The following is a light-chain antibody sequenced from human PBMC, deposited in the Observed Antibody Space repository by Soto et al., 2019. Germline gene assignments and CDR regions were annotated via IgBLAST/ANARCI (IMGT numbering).Light chain of an antibody. CDR1: QSVSNNY. Sequence: IVLTRSPDTLCLAPGERATLSSRTSQSVSNNYLAWYQQKAGQAPRPLIYAASSRAPGVPDRFRGSGSVTDFSLTISRLEPEDFAVYYCQQYGGTPWTFGQGTKVDIK. V-gene: IGKV3-20*01. CDR3: QQYGGTPWT. J-gene: IGKJ1*01. CDR2: AAS.